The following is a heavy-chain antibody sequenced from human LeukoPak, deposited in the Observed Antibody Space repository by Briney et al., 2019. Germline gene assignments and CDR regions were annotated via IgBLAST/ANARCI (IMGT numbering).Heavy chain of an antibody. V-gene: IGHV3-48*03. CDR1: GFTFSSYE. J-gene: IGHJ5*02. CDR3: ARGDQAHCSSTSCYLGFDP. CDR2: ISSSGSTI. D-gene: IGHD2-2*01. Sequence: GGSLRLSCAASGFTFSSYEMNWVRQAPGKVLEWVSYISSSGSTIYNADSLKGRFTISRDNAKNSLYLQMNSLRAEDTAVYYCARGDQAHCSSTSCYLGFDPWGQGTLVTVSS.